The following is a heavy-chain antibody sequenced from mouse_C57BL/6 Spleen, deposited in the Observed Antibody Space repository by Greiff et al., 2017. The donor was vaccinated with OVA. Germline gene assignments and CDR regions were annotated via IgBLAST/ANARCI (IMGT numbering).Heavy chain of an antibody. D-gene: IGHD3-2*02. J-gene: IGHJ2*01. CDR2: IYPGDGDT. CDR3: AGSSGYDYFDY. CDR1: GYAFSSSW. V-gene: IGHV1-82*01. Sequence: QVQLQQSGPELVKPGASVKISCKASGYAFSSSWMNWVKQRPGKGLEWIGRIYPGDGDTNYNGKFKGKATLTADKSSSTAYMQLSSLTSEDSAVYFCAGSSGYDYFDYWGQGTTLTVSS.